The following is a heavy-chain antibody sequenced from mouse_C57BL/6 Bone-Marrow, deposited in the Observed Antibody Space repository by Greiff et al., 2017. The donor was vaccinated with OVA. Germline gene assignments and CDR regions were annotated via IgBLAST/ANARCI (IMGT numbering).Heavy chain of an antibody. CDR1: GYTFTSYV. J-gene: IGHJ4*01. Sequence: QVQLQQSGPELVKPGASVKLSCKASGYTFTSYVINWVKQRPGQGLEWVGWIYPGDGSTKYNEKFKGKATLTVNTSSSTAYMEINSLTSESSAVYFGARAWLLVLRCYYAMDYWGQGTSVTVSS. D-gene: IGHD1-1*01. CDR3: ARAWLLVLRCYYAMDY. CDR2: IYPGDGST. V-gene: IGHV1-85*01.